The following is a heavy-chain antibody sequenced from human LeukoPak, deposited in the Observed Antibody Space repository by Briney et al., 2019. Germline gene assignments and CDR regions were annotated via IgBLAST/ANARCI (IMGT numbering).Heavy chain of an antibody. CDR1: GGSISSSSYY. D-gene: IGHD6-6*01. Sequence: RSETLSLTCTVSGGSISSSSYYWGWIRQPPGKGPEWIGSIYYSGSTYYNPSLKSRITISVDTSKNQFSLKLSSVTAADTAVYYCARPKYSSSAGSYYFDYWGQGTLVTVSS. V-gene: IGHV4-39*07. J-gene: IGHJ4*02. CDR3: ARPKYSSSAGSYYFDY. CDR2: IYYSGST.